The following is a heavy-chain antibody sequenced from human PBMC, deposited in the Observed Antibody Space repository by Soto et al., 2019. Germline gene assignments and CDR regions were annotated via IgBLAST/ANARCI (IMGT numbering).Heavy chain of an antibody. CDR1: GYTLTELS. J-gene: IGHJ3*02. CDR3: ATATYYDFWSPDAFDI. CDR2: FDPEDGET. V-gene: IGHV1-24*01. D-gene: IGHD3-3*01. Sequence: ASVKVSCKVSGYTLTELSMHWVRQAPGEGLEWMGGFDPEDGETIYAQKFQGRVTMTEDTSTDTAYMELSFLRSEDTAVYFCATATYYDFWSPDAFDIWGQGTMVTVSS.